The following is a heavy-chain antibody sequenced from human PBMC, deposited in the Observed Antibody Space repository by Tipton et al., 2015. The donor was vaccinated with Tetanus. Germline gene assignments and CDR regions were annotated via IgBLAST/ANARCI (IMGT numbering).Heavy chain of an antibody. CDR2: IYPSDSDT. CDR3: ARRRTTTALANYFDS. V-gene: IGHV5-51*01. D-gene: IGHD1-1*01. CDR1: GYIFATNW. Sequence: QSGPEVKKPGESLKISCKASGYIFATNWIGWVRQMPGKGLEWMGIIYPSDSDTRYSPSFQGQVTISADRSITTAYLRWSSLKASDTAIYYCARRRTTTALANYFDSWGQGTQVTVSS. J-gene: IGHJ4*02.